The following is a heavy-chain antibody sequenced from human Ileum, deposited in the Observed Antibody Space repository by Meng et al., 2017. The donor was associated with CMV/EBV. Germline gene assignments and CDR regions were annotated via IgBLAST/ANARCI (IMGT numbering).Heavy chain of an antibody. V-gene: IGHV4-4*02. CDR2: IYHSSTP. CDR3: ARNFDY. CDR1: VDSFRGNRF. Sequence: TFTLTLTVSVDSFRGNRFCSLVCLPPGNGLAGIADIYHSSTPNVNPSLTSRVTMSVDTLNNQFFLMLNSVTAAYTDIYYCARNFDYWGQGTLVTVSS. J-gene: IGHJ4*02.